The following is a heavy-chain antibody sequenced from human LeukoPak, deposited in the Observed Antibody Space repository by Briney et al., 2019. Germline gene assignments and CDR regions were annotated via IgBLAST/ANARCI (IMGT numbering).Heavy chain of an antibody. CDR1: GGSIGSYY. V-gene: IGHV4-34*01. CDR3: ARGASR. J-gene: IGHJ4*02. CDR2: INHSGST. Sequence: SETLSLTCTISGGSIGSYYWTWIRQPPGKGLEWIGEINHSGSTNYNPSLKSRVTISVDTSKNQFSLKLSSVTAADTAVYYCARGASRWGQGTLVTVSS.